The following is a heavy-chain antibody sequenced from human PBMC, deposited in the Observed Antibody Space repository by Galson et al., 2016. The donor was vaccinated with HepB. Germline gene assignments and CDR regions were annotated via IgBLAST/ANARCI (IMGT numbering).Heavy chain of an antibody. CDR1: GYTFTSYD. CDR2: MSPISGDT. V-gene: IGHV1-8*01. D-gene: IGHD2-2*01. CDR3: AREVGDIVVVPAT. J-gene: IGHJ5*02. Sequence: SVKVSCKASGYTFTSYDINWVRQAPGQGLEWMGWMSPISGDTGFPQKFLGRLTVTRDTSIDTAYLELSGLTSEDTAVYYCAREVGDIVVVPATWGQGTLVTVSS.